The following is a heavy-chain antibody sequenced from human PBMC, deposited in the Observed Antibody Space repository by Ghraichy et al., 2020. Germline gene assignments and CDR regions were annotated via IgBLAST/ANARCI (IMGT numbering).Heavy chain of an antibody. V-gene: IGHV4-59*01. CDR2: IYYSGST. CDR3: ARLEAVWDFWSGYYPFYYFDY. J-gene: IGHJ4*02. D-gene: IGHD3-3*01. CDR1: GGSISSYY. Sequence: SETLSLTCTVSGGSISSYYWSWIRQPPGKGLEWIGYIYYSGSTNYNPSLKSRLTISVDTSKNQFSLKLSSVTAADTAVYYCARLEAVWDFWSGYYPFYYFDYWGQGTLVTVSS.